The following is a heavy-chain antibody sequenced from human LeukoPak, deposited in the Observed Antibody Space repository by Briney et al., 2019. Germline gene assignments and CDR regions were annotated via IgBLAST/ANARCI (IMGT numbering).Heavy chain of an antibody. CDR3: ARVGVGARFDY. Sequence: GGSLRLSCAASGFTFSSYWMSWVRQAPGKGLEWLANIKQDGSEKYYVDSVKGRFTISRDNAKNSPYLQMNSLRAEDTAVYYCARVGVGARFDYWGQGTLVTVSS. V-gene: IGHV3-7*01. CDR2: IKQDGSEK. CDR1: GFTFSSYW. D-gene: IGHD1-26*01. J-gene: IGHJ4*02.